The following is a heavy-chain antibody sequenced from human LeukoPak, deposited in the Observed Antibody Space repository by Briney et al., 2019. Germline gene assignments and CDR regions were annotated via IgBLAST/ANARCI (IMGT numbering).Heavy chain of an antibody. Sequence: ASVKVSCNASGSTFTGYYMHWVRQAPGQGLELMGWINPNSGGTDYAQKFQGRVTMTRDTSLSTAYMELSRLRSDDTAVYYCTRATSVVVPAADHYYYGMDVWGQGTTVTVSS. CDR2: INPNSGGT. V-gene: IGHV1-2*02. D-gene: IGHD2-2*01. CDR1: GSTFTGYY. CDR3: TRATSVVVPAADHYYYGMDV. J-gene: IGHJ6*02.